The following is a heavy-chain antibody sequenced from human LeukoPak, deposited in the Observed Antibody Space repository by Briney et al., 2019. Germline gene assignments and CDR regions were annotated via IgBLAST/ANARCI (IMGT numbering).Heavy chain of an antibody. CDR1: GSTFSSYA. D-gene: IGHD6-19*01. CDR2: IIPIFGTA. J-gene: IGHJ4*02. Sequence: ASVKVSCKASGSTFSSYAISWVRQAPGQGLEWMGRIIPIFGTANYAQKFQGRVTITTDESTSTAYMELSSLRSEDTAVYYCARDGVEQQWLETKVLAYWGQGTLVTVSS. V-gene: IGHV1-69*05. CDR3: ARDGVEQQWLETKVLAY.